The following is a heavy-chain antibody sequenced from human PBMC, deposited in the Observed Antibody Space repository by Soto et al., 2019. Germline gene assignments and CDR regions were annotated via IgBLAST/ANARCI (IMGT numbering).Heavy chain of an antibody. Sequence: SETLSLTCAVYGGSFSGYYWSWIRQPPGKGLEWIGEINHSGSTNYNPSLKSRVTISVDTSKNQFSLKLSSVTAADTAVYYCARLGSSWYSYYYYGMDVWGQGTTVTVSS. CDR3: ARLGSSWYSYYYYGMDV. J-gene: IGHJ6*02. V-gene: IGHV4-34*01. D-gene: IGHD6-13*01. CDR2: INHSGST. CDR1: GGSFSGYY.